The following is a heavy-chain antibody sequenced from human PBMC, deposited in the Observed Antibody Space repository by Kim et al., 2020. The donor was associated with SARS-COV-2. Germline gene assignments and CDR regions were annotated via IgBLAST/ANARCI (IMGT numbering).Heavy chain of an antibody. CDR2: ISYDGSNK. CDR1: GFTFRNYA. Sequence: GGSLRLSCSASGFTFRNYAMHWVRQAPGKGLEWVAVISYDGSNKYYADSVKGRFTISRDNSKNTLYLQMNSLRAEDTAVYYCARDVVGDSDPYGMDVWG. V-gene: IGHV3-30*04. D-gene: IGHD4-17*01. CDR3: ARDVVGDSDPYGMDV. J-gene: IGHJ6*02.